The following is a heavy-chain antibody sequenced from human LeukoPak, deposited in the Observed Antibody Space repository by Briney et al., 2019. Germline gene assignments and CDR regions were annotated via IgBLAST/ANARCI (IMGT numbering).Heavy chain of an antibody. CDR1: GFTFSIYI. V-gene: IGHV3-64D*06. CDR2: ISGSGGST. CDR3: VKENILTGRYPHSFDY. D-gene: IGHD3-9*01. J-gene: IGHJ4*02. Sequence: PGGSLRLSCSASGFTFSIYIMHWVRQAPGKGLELVSGISGSGGSTDYADSVMGRFTISRDNSKNTLYLQMSSLRGDDTAMYYCVKENILTGRYPHSFDYWGQGTLVTVSS.